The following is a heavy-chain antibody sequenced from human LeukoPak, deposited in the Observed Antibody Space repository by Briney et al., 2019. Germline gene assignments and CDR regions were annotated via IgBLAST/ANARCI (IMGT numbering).Heavy chain of an antibody. D-gene: IGHD2-2*02. CDR3: ARDLPIYYYGMDV. Sequence: PGGSLRLSCAASGFTFSDYYMSWIRQAPGKGLEWVSYISSSSSYTNYADSVKGRFTISRDNAKNSLYLRMNSLRAEDTAVYYCARDLPIYYYGMDVWGNGTTVTVSS. J-gene: IGHJ6*04. CDR2: ISSSSSYT. CDR1: GFTFSDYY. V-gene: IGHV3-11*06.